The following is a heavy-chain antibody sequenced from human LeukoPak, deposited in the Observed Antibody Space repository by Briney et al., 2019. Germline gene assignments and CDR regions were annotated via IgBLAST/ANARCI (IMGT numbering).Heavy chain of an antibody. V-gene: IGHV4-61*02. J-gene: IGHJ4*02. CDR3: AGVKKFDY. Sequence: SQTLSVTCTASGGSLSSGSYYWNWMRQPAGKGLEWIGRHTSGSINYNPSLKSGVTISVDTSKNQLSLMLTSVTAADTAVYYCAGVKKFDYWGQGILVTVSS. CDR1: GGSLSSGSYY. D-gene: IGHD2-8*01. CDR2: HTSGSI.